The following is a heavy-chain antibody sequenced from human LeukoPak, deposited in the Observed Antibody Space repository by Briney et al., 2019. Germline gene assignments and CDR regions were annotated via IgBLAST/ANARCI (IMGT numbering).Heavy chain of an antibody. CDR3: ARRIAVWGAFDI. Sequence: GESLKISCKGSGYSFTSYWIGWVRQMPGKGLEWMGIIYPGDSETRYSPSFQGQVTISADKSTSTAYLQWSSLKASDTAIYYCARRIAVWGAFDIWGQGTLVTVSS. D-gene: IGHD6-19*01. V-gene: IGHV5-51*01. J-gene: IGHJ3*02. CDR2: IYPGDSET. CDR1: GYSFTSYW.